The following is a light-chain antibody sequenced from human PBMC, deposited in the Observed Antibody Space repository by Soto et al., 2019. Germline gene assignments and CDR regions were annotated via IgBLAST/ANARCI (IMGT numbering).Light chain of an antibody. Sequence: QSAVTQPPSVSGSPGQSVTISCTGTSSDVGAYNYVSWYQQHPGKAPKLVIYELTKRPSGVPDRFSGSKSGDTASLTVSGLQAEDEADYYCSSYAGSNNFVFGTGTKVTVL. V-gene: IGLV2-8*01. J-gene: IGLJ1*01. CDR3: SSYAGSNNFV. CDR1: SSDVGAYNY. CDR2: ELT.